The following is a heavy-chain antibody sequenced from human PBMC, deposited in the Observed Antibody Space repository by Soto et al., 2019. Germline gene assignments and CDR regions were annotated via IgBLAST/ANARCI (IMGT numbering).Heavy chain of an antibody. D-gene: IGHD6-13*01. CDR1: GYSFTSYW. V-gene: IGHV5-51*01. CDR3: ARYTSLSSSWYGAYYYYGMDV. Sequence: GASLKISCKGSGYSFTSYWIGWVRQMPGKGLEWMGIIYPGDSDTRYSPSFQGQVTISADKSISTAYLQWSSLKASDTAMYYCARYTSLSSSWYGAYYYYGMDVWGQGTTVTVSS. J-gene: IGHJ6*02. CDR2: IYPGDSDT.